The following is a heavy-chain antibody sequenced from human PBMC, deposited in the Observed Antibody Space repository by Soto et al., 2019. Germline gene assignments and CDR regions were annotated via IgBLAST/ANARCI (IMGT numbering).Heavy chain of an antibody. CDR1: GGFISSGGYY. V-gene: IGHV4-31*03. Sequence: SETLSLTCTVSGGFISSGGYYWSWIRQHPGKGLEWIGYIYYSGSTYYNPSLKSRVTISVDTSKNQFSLKLSSVTAADTAVYYCARALTTATLFDPWGQGTLVTVS. CDR3: ARALTTATLFDP. CDR2: IYYSGST. D-gene: IGHD4-17*01. J-gene: IGHJ5*02.